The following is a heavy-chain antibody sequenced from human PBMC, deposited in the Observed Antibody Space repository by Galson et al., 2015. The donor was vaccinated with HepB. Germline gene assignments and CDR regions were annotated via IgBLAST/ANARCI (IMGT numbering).Heavy chain of an antibody. Sequence: SLRLSCAASGFAFSNSAMSWVRQGPGKGLEWVSTIVGDGSNTYYADSVKGRFTISRDNPKNSLFLLMNSLRAEDTAVYYCAKGWSRSDYWGQGTLVTVSS. CDR1: GFAFSNSA. V-gene: IGHV3-23*01. CDR3: AKGWSRSDY. D-gene: IGHD3-3*01. J-gene: IGHJ4*02. CDR2: IVGDGSNT.